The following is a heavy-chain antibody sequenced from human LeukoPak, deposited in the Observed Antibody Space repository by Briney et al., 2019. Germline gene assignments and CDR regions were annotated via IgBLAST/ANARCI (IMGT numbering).Heavy chain of an antibody. V-gene: IGHV3-7*05. Sequence: PGRSLRLSCAASGFTFSSHWVAWLRRAPEKGLEWVANIKQDGSEIYYVDSVKGRFTISRDNAKTSLYLQMNSLRAEDTAVYFCARWRTSNWSEFDYWGQGTLVTVSS. J-gene: IGHJ4*02. CDR2: IKQDGSEI. CDR1: GFTFSSHW. D-gene: IGHD6-13*01. CDR3: ARWRTSNWSEFDY.